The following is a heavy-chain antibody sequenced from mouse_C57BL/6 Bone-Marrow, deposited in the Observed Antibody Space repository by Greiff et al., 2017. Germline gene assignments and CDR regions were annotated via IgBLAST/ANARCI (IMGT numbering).Heavy chain of an antibody. V-gene: IGHV1-81*01. D-gene: IGHD2-3*01. CDR1: GYTFTSYG. Sequence: QVQLQQSGAELARPGASVKLSCKASGYTFTSYGISWVKQRPGQGLEWIGEIYPRSGNTYYNEKFKGKATLTADKSSSTAYMALRSLTSEDSAVYFSARGSCYDCYYVPCAYWSEGMLDTVSA. J-gene: IGHJ3*01. CDR3: ARGSCYDCYYVPCAY. CDR2: IYPRSGNT.